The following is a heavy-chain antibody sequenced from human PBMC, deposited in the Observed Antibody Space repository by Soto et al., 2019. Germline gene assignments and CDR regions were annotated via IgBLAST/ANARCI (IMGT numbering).Heavy chain of an antibody. CDR3: AKLPASVSSTTYYYYGMDV. Sequence: EVHLLQSGGGLLQPGGSLRLSCAASGFTFSSYAMTWVRRAPGKGLEWVSAISAGGGTTYYADSVKGRFTVSRDNSKNTLYLQMNSLSAEDTAVYYCAKLPASVSSTTYYYYGMDVWGRGTTVTVSS. CDR1: GFTFSSYA. V-gene: IGHV3-23*01. D-gene: IGHD1-26*01. CDR2: ISAGGGTT. J-gene: IGHJ6*02.